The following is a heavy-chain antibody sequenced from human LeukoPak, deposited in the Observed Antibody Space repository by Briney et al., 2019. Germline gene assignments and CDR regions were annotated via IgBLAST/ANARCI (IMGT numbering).Heavy chain of an antibody. CDR2: ISSNGGS. CDR3: VALWFRIKAFS. V-gene: IGHV3-64D*06. D-gene: IGHD2-21*01. Sequence: PGGSLRLSCAASGFTFSSYAMHWVRQAPGKGLEYVSGISSNGGSVYADSVKGRFTTSRDNSKNTLFLQMSSLRAEDTAVYYCVALWFRIKAFSWGKGKMVTVSS. J-gene: IGHJ3*01. CDR1: GFTFSSYA.